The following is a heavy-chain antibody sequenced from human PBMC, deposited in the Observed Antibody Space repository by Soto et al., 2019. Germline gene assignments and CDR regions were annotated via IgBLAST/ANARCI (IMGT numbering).Heavy chain of an antibody. J-gene: IGHJ6*01. CDR2: IWYDGSNI. D-gene: IGHD3-22*01. Sequence: SPRLSCGPTGFPFGRYCMHSVCQAPGQGLEWVAVIWYDGSNIYYAEAEKGRFTISRDNSKNTLYLQMNSLRAEDTALHHRATESTLIVFLYSGIDVWAQEIPPTDSS. V-gene: IGHV3-33*01. CDR3: ATESTLIVFLYSGIDV. CDR1: GFPFGRYC.